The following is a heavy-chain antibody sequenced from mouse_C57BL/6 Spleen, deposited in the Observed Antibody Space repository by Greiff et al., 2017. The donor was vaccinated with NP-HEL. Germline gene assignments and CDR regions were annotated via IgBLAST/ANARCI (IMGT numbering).Heavy chain of an antibody. CDR2: INPNNGGT. D-gene: IGHD2-4*01. J-gene: IGHJ2*01. V-gene: IGHV1-18*01. Sequence: VQLKESGPELVKPGASVKIPCKASGYTFTDYNMDWVKQSHGKSLEWIGDINPNNGGTIYNQKFKGKATLTVDKSSSTAYMELRSLTSEDTAVYYCARHYYDYDDGYFDYWGQGTTLTVSS. CDR1: GYTFTDYN. CDR3: ARHYYDYDDGYFDY.